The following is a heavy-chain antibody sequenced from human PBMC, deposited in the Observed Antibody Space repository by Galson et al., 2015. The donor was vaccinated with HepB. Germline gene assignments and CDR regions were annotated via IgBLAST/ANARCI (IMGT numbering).Heavy chain of an antibody. V-gene: IGHV3-9*01. Sequence: SLRLSCAASGFPFDDYAMHWVRQAPGKGLEWVSRISWNSGSIDYAGSVKGRFTISRDNAKNSLYLQMNSLTAEDTALYYCAKSGGMNYYYYMDVWGKGTTVTVSS. J-gene: IGHJ6*03. D-gene: IGHD1-26*01. CDR1: GFPFDDYA. CDR3: AKSGGMNYYYYMDV. CDR2: ISWNSGSI.